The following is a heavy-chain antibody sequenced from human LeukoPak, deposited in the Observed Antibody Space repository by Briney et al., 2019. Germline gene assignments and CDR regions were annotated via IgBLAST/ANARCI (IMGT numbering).Heavy chain of an antibody. CDR2: FDPEDGET. Sequence: GSSVKVSCKVSGYTLNELSMHWVRQAPGKGLEWMGGFDPEDGETIYAQKFQGRVTMTEDTSTDPAYMELSSLRSEDTAVYYCATSKGIPAAYDYWGQGTLVTVSS. V-gene: IGHV1-24*01. J-gene: IGHJ4*02. CDR3: ATSKGIPAAYDY. D-gene: IGHD2-2*01. CDR1: GYTLNELS.